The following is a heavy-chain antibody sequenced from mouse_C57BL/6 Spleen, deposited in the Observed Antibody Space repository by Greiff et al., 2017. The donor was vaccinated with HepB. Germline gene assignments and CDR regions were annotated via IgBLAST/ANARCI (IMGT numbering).Heavy chain of an antibody. J-gene: IGHJ4*01. V-gene: IGHV1-55*01. CDR2: IYPGSGST. D-gene: IGHD2-4*01. CDR1: GYTFTSYW. CDR3: ARRNDDYDWDYYAMDY. Sequence: QVQLQQPGAELVKPGASVKMSCKASGYTFTSYWITWVKQRPGQGLEWIGDIYPGSGSTNYNEKFKSKATLTVDTSSSTAYMQLSSLTSEDSAVYYCARRNDDYDWDYYAMDYWGQGTSVTVSS.